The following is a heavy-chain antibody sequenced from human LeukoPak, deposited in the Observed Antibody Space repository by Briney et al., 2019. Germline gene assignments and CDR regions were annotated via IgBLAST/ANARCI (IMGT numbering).Heavy chain of an antibody. Sequence: GGSLRLSCAASGFTFSSYWMSWVRQAPGKGLEWVANIKQDGSEKYFVDSVKGRFTISRDNAKNSLYLQMNSLRAEDTAVYYCARVNYYGSGSSDYWGQGTLVTVSS. D-gene: IGHD3-10*01. CDR2: IKQDGSEK. J-gene: IGHJ4*02. V-gene: IGHV3-7*01. CDR1: GFTFSSYW. CDR3: ARVNYYGSGSSDY.